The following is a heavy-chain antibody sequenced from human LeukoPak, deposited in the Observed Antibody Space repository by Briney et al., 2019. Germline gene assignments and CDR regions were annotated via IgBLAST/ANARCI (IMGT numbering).Heavy chain of an antibody. D-gene: IGHD1/OR15-1a*01. CDR3: ARRSDGLEQGAFDY. V-gene: IGHV3-21*01. CDR2: ISSSSSYI. CDR1: GFTFSSYS. Sequence: TGGSLRLSCAASGFTFSSYSMNWVRQAPGKGLEWVSSISSSSSYIYYADSVKGRFTISRDNAKNSLYLQMNSLRAEDTAVYYCARRSDGLEQGAFDYWGQGTLVTVSS. J-gene: IGHJ4*02.